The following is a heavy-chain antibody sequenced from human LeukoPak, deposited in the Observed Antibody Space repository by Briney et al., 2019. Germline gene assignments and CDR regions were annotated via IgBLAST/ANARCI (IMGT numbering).Heavy chain of an antibody. V-gene: IGHV1-69*04. J-gene: IGHJ4*02. CDR3: APATFTFDH. D-gene: IGHD2-2*01. Sequence: VASVKVSCKASGGTFSTYAITWVRQAPGQGLEWMGRVIPILTISNYAQIFQDRVTITADKSTSAAYMELSSLRSEDTAVYFCAPATFTFDHWGQGTLVTVSS. CDR1: GGTFSTYA. CDR2: VIPILTIS.